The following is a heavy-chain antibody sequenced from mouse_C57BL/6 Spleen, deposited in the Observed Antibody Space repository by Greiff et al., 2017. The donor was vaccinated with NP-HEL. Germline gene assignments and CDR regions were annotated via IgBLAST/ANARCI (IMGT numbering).Heavy chain of an antibody. CDR1: GYAFSSSW. CDR2: IYPGDGDT. D-gene: IGHD1-1*01. J-gene: IGHJ2*01. Sequence: QVQLKESGPELVKPGASVKISCKASGYAFSSSWMNWVKQRPGKGLEWIGRIYPGDGDTNYNGKFKGKATLTADKSSSTAYMQLSSLTSEDSAVYFCARNYGSSYGGFDYWGQGTTLTVSS. V-gene: IGHV1-82*01. CDR3: ARNYGSSYGGFDY.